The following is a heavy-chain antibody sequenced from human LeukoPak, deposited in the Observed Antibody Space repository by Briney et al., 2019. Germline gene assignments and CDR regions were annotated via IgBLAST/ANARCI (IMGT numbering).Heavy chain of an antibody. CDR1: GGSISSSSYY. V-gene: IGHV4-39*07. Sequence: SETLSLTCTVSGGSISSSSYYWGWIRQPPGKGLEWIGSIYYSGSTNYNPSLKSRVTISVDTSKNQFSLKLSSVTAADTAVYYCARGSSGYDFYYFDYWGQGTLVTVSS. D-gene: IGHD5-12*01. J-gene: IGHJ4*02. CDR2: IYYSGST. CDR3: ARGSSGYDFYYFDY.